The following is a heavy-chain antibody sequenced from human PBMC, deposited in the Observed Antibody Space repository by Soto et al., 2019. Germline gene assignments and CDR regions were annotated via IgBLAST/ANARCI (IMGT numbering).Heavy chain of an antibody. CDR1: GGSISSSSYY. CDR2: IYYSGST. V-gene: IGHV4-39*01. J-gene: IGHJ5*02. CDR3: ARQEGGSYSSGWSDR. D-gene: IGHD6-19*01. Sequence: SETLSLTCTVSGGSISSSSYYWGWIRQPPGKGLEWIGSIYYSGSTYYNPSLKSRVTISVDTSKNQFSLKLSSVTAADTAVYYCARQEGGSYSSGWSDRWGQGTLVTVSS.